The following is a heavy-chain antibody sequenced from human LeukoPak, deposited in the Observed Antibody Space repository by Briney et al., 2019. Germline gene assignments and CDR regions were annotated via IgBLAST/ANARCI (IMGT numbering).Heavy chain of an antibody. J-gene: IGHJ4*02. Sequence: PGGSLRLSCAASGFTFSSYWMSWVRQAPGKGLEWVANIKQDGSEKYYVDSVKGRFTISRDNAKNSLYLQMNGLRAEDTAVYYCARSITIFGVATDYWGQGTLVTVSS. CDR3: ARSITIFGVATDY. CDR2: IKQDGSEK. D-gene: IGHD3-3*01. V-gene: IGHV3-7*01. CDR1: GFTFSSYW.